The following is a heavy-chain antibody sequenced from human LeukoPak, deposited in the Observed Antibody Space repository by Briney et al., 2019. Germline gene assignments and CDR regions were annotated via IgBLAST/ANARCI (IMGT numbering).Heavy chain of an antibody. CDR3: AKLTYYYDSSGYYS. V-gene: IGHV3-23*01. CDR1: GFTFSSYA. J-gene: IGHJ4*02. D-gene: IGHD3-22*01. Sequence: GGSLRLSCAASGFTFSSYAMSWVRQAPGKGLEWVSAISGSGGSTYYADSVKGRFTISRDNPKNTLYLQMNSLRAEDTAVYYCAKLTYYYDSSGYYSWGQGTLVTVSS. CDR2: ISGSGGST.